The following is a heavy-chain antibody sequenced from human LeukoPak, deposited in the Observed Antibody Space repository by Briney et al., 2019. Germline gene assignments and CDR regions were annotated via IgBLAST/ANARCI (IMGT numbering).Heavy chain of an antibody. Sequence: PGGSLRLSCAASGFTFGSYWMTWVRQAPGQGLECVANIKTDGSEKYYLDSVKGRFTISRDNAKYSLYLQMNRLRAEDTAVYYCTTDLNWEGYWGQGTLVTVSS. J-gene: IGHJ4*02. D-gene: IGHD7-27*01. CDR1: GFTFGSYW. V-gene: IGHV3-7*04. CDR2: IKTDGSEK. CDR3: TTDLNWEGY.